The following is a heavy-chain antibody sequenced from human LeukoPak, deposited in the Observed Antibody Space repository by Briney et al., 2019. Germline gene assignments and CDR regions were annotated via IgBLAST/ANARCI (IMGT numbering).Heavy chain of an antibody. Sequence: GGSLRLSCAASGFTFSSYSMNWVRQAPGKGLEWVSSISSSSSYIYYADSVKGRFTISRDNAKNSLYLQTNSLRAEDTAVYYCASYDSSGYYYSYWGQGTLVTVSS. CDR1: GFTFSSYS. V-gene: IGHV3-21*01. CDR3: ASYDSSGYYYSY. D-gene: IGHD3-22*01. CDR2: ISSSSSYI. J-gene: IGHJ4*02.